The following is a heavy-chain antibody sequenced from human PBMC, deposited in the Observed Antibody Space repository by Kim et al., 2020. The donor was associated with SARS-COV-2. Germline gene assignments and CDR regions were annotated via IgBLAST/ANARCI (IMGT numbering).Heavy chain of an antibody. J-gene: IGHJ6*02. D-gene: IGHD3-10*01. CDR2: IIPIFGTA. CDR1: GGTFSSYA. V-gene: IGHV1-69*13. CDR3: ARGYYGSGSAYYGMDV. Sequence: SVKVSCKASGGTFSSYAISWVRQAPGQGLEWMGGIIPIFGTANYAQKFQGRVTITADESTSTAYMELSSLRSEDTAVYYCARGYYGSGSAYYGMDVWGQGTTVTVSS.